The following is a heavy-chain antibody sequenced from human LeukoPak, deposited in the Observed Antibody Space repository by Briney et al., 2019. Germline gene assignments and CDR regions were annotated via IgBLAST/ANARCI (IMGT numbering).Heavy chain of an antibody. D-gene: IGHD2-21*02. Sequence: SVKVSCKASGGTFSSYAISWVRQAPGQGLEWMGGIIPIFGTANYAQKFQGRVTITAGESTSTAYMELSSLRSEDTAVYYCARGPAYCGGDCYLGPFDYWGQGTLVTVSS. CDR1: GGTFSSYA. CDR2: IIPIFGTA. V-gene: IGHV1-69*01. CDR3: ARGPAYCGGDCYLGPFDY. J-gene: IGHJ4*02.